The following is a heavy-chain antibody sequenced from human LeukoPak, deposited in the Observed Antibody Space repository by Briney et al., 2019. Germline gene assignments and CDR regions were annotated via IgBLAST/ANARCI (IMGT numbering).Heavy chain of an antibody. J-gene: IGHJ4*02. CDR3: ARGPENYYGSGSYYSPYYFDY. CDR2: INHSGST. Sequence: PSETLSLTCAVYGFSFSGYYWSWIRQPPGKGLEWIGEINHSGSTNYNPSLKSRVTISVDTSKSQFSLKLSSVAAADTAVYYCARGPENYYGSGSYYSPYYFDYWGQGTLVTVSS. D-gene: IGHD3-10*01. V-gene: IGHV4-34*01. CDR1: GFSFSGYY.